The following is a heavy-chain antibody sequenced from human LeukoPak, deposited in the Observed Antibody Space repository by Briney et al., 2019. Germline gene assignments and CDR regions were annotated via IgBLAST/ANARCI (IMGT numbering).Heavy chain of an antibody. V-gene: IGHV4-59*01. J-gene: IGHJ4*02. Sequence: SETLSLTCTVSGGSISSYCWSWIRQPPGKGLEWIGYIYYSGSTNYNPSLKSRVTISVDTSKNQFSLKLSSVTAADTAVYYCARGTIAAASLDYWGQGTLVTVSS. CDR2: IYYSGST. D-gene: IGHD6-13*01. CDR3: ARGTIAAASLDY. CDR1: GGSISSYC.